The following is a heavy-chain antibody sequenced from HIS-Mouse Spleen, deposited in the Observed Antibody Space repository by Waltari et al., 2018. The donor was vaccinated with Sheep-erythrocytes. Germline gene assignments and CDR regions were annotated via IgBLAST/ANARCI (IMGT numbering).Heavy chain of an antibody. J-gene: IGHJ3*02. Sequence: QVQLVQSGAEVKKPGSSVKVSCKASGGTFSSYAISWVRQAPGQGLEWMGGIIPIFGTANYAQKFQGRVTITADESTSTAYIELSSLRSEDTAVYYCARDTSSDSSGWHDAFDIWGQGTMVTVSS. V-gene: IGHV1-69*01. CDR2: IIPIFGTA. CDR1: GGTFSSYA. CDR3: ARDTSSDSSGWHDAFDI. D-gene: IGHD6-19*01.